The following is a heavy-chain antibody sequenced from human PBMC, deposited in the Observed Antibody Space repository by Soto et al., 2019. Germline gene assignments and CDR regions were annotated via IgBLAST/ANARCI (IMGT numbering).Heavy chain of an antibody. CDR1: GGSVSSGSYY. CDR2: IYYSGST. D-gene: IGHD5-18*01. CDR3: ARGGVVDTAMADY. Sequence: LTCTVSGGSVSSGSYYWSWIRQPPGKGLEWIGYIYYSGSTNYNPFLKSRVTISVDTSKNQFSLKLSSVTAADTAVYYCARGGVVDTAMADYWGQGTLVTVSS. V-gene: IGHV4-61*01. J-gene: IGHJ4*02.